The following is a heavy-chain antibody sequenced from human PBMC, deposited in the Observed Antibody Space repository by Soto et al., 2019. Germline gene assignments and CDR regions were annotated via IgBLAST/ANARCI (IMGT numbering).Heavy chain of an antibody. D-gene: IGHD2-15*01. V-gene: IGHV3-23*01. CDR3: AKVSGVRYCSGGSCYGAFDI. J-gene: IGHJ3*02. CDR2: ISGSGGST. Sequence: WGPQRLSCAASGFTFSSFAMSRVRQAPGKGLEWVSAISGSGGSTYYADSVKGRFTISRDNSKNTLYLQMNSLRAEDTAVYYCAKVSGVRYCSGGSCYGAFDIWGQGTMVTVSS. CDR1: GFTFSSFA.